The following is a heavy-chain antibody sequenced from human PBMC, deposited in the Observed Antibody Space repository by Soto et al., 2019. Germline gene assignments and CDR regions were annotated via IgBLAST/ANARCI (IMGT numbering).Heavy chain of an antibody. CDR1: GGSISSGDYY. CDR2: LYFSGGT. D-gene: IGHD3-3*01. CDR3: ARGYYDFWSNNWFDP. Sequence: QVQLQESGPGLVKPSQTLSLTCTVSGGSISSGDYYWSWIRQPPGKGLEWIGYLYFSGGTYYNPSLKSRVTISVDTSKNQLSLKLSSVTAADTAGYYCARGYYDFWSNNWFDPWGQGTLVTVSS. V-gene: IGHV4-30-4*01. J-gene: IGHJ5*02.